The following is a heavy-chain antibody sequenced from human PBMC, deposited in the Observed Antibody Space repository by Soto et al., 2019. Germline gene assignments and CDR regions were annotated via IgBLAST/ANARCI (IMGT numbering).Heavy chain of an antibody. Sequence: GGSLRLSCAASGFTFSSYGMHWVRQAPGKGLEWVAVISYDGSNKYYADSVKGRFTISRDNSKNTLYLQMNSLRAEDTAVYYCAKDRSRWYSVLDYWGQGTLVTVSS. CDR2: ISYDGSNK. V-gene: IGHV3-30*18. D-gene: IGHD6-19*01. J-gene: IGHJ4*02. CDR3: AKDRSRWYSVLDY. CDR1: GFTFSSYG.